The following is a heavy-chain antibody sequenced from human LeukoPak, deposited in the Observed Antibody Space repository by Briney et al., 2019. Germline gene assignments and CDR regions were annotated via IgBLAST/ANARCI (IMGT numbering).Heavy chain of an antibody. Sequence: GGSLRLSCTASGFTFSSYSMNWVRQAPGKELEWVSSISSSSSYIYYADSVEGRFTISRDNAKNSLYLQMNSLRAEDTAVYYCARWFGELLHLDYYYYYMDVWGKGTTVTVSS. V-gene: IGHV3-21*01. CDR2: ISSSSSYI. CDR3: ARWFGELLHLDYYYYYMDV. CDR1: GFTFSSYS. J-gene: IGHJ6*03. D-gene: IGHD3-10*01.